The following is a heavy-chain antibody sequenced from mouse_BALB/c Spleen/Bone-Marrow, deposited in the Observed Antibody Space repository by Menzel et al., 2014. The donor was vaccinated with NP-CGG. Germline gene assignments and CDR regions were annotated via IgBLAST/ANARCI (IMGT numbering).Heavy chain of an antibody. V-gene: IGHV1-87*01. D-gene: IGHD1-1*01. Sequence: SGYTFTXYXMQWVKQRPGQGLEWIGAIYPGXXXXRYTQKFKGKATLTADKSSSTAYMQLSSXASEDSAVYYCAREGYYYGSSTYYAMDYWGQGTSVTVSS. CDR2: IYPGXXXX. CDR3: AREGYYYGSSTYYAMDY. J-gene: IGHJ4*01. CDR1: GYTFTXYX.